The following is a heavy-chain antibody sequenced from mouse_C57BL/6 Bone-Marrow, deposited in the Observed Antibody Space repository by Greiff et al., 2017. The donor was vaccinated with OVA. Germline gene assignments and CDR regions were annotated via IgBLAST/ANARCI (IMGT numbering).Heavy chain of an antibody. Sequence: EVHLVESGPGLVKPSQSLSLTCSVTGYSITSGYYWNWIRQFPGNKLEWMGYISYDGSNNYNPSLTNRISITRDTSKNQFFLKLNSVTTEDTATYYCASAYYSNYWYFDVWGTGTTVTVSS. CDR1: GYSITSGYY. CDR2: ISYDGSN. CDR3: ASAYYSNYWYFDV. J-gene: IGHJ1*03. V-gene: IGHV3-6*01. D-gene: IGHD2-5*01.